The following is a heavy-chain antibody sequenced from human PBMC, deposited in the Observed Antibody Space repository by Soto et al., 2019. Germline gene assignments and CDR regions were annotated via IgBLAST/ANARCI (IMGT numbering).Heavy chain of an antibody. J-gene: IGHJ2*01. V-gene: IGHV3-23*01. CDR1: GFTFSNYA. CDR3: AKTGRRGFFSDWYFDL. D-gene: IGHD1-1*01. CDR2: LGDAGGST. Sequence: EVQLLESGGGLVQPGGSLRLSCAASGFTFSNYARTWVRQAPGKGLEWVSALGDAGGSTYYAYSVEGRFTVSRDNSKNTLYLQMNSLRADDTAIYYCAKTGRRGFFSDWYFDLWGRGTLVTVSS.